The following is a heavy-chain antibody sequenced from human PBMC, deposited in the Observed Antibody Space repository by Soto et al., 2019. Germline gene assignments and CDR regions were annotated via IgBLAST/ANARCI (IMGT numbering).Heavy chain of an antibody. D-gene: IGHD3-10*01. V-gene: IGHV3-53*01. CDR3: ANDGRGSGSHYNSFGY. J-gene: IGHJ4*02. CDR2: IYSTGTT. CDR1: GFTVGNNY. Sequence: EVQLVESGEGLIQPGGSLKLSCAASGFTVGNNYISLVRQAPGKGLEWVSLIYSTGTTKYADSVKGLFTVSRDNAKNTLYLQMNSLIAEDTAVYYCANDGRGSGSHYNSFGYWGQGTLVTVSS.